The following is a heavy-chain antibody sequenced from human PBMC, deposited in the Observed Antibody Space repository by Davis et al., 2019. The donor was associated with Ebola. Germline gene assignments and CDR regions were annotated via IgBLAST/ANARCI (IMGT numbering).Heavy chain of an antibody. CDR1: GFTFSSYA. V-gene: IGHV3-23*01. J-gene: IGHJ4*02. D-gene: IGHD6-13*01. Sequence: GGSLRLSCAASGFTFSSYAMSWVRQAPGKGLEWVSAISGSGGSTYYAGSVKGRFTISRDNSRNTLYLQMNSLRAEDTAVYYCARVGTDLFDYWGQGTLVTVSS. CDR3: ARVGTDLFDY. CDR2: ISGSGGST.